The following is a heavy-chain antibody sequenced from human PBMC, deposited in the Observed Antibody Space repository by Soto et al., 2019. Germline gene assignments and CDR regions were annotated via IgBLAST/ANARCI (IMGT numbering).Heavy chain of an antibody. CDR1: GYTFTGYG. D-gene: IGHD3-10*01. Sequence: QVQLVQSGAEVKKPGASVKVSCKASGYTFTGYGISWVRQAPGQGLEWMGWISAYNGNTNYAQKLQGRVTMTTDTSTSTAYMELRSLRSDDTAVYYCARDIPVTMVRGVTSYFDYWGQGTLVTVSS. V-gene: IGHV1-18*01. J-gene: IGHJ4*02. CDR3: ARDIPVTMVRGVTSYFDY. CDR2: ISAYNGNT.